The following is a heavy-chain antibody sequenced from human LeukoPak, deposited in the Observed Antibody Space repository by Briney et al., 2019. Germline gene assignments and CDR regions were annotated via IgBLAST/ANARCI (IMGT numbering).Heavy chain of an antibody. CDR1: GYTFTSYA. V-gene: IGHV1-3*01. J-gene: IGHJ4*02. Sequence: GASVKVSCKASGYTFTSYAMHWVRQAPGQRLEWMRWINAGNGNTKYSQKFQGRVTITRDTSASTAYMELSSLRSEDTAVYYCARDPYSSGWYESDYWGQGTLVTVSS. D-gene: IGHD6-19*01. CDR3: ARDPYSSGWYESDY. CDR2: INAGNGNT.